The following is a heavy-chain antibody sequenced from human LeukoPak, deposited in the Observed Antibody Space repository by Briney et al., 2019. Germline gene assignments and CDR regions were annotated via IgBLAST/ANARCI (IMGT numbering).Heavy chain of an antibody. CDR1: GFTFSSYW. CDR2: INTDGSRT. Sequence: GGSLRLSCAASGFTFSSYWMHWVRQAPGKGLVWVSRINTDGSRTTYADSVKGRFTISRDNAKNTVYLQMNSLRAEDTAVYYCAKLRGIAVAGTGTYFDYWGQGTLVTVSS. V-gene: IGHV3-74*01. D-gene: IGHD6-19*01. CDR3: AKLRGIAVAGTGTYFDY. J-gene: IGHJ4*02.